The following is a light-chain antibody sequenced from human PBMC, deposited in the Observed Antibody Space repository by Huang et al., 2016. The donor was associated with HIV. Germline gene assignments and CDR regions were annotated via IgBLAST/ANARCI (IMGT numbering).Light chain of an antibody. CDR2: SAS. CDR3: LQNYAFPRM. Sequence: AIQMTQSPSSLSASVEDRVTITCRASQDIRNELGWYQQKPGKAPKLLIYSASSLQSGVPSSFSGSGSGTDFTLTISSLQPEDFATYYCLQNYAFPRMFGQGTKVEIK. V-gene: IGKV1-6*01. J-gene: IGKJ1*01. CDR1: QDIRNE.